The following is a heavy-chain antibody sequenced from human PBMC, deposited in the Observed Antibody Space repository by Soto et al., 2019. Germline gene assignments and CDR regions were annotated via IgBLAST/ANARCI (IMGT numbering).Heavy chain of an antibody. D-gene: IGHD3-16*01. CDR1: GFSLSTRGVG. V-gene: IGHV2-5*02. CDR3: AHKGGGDRILDY. J-gene: IGHJ4*02. CDR2: IYWDDDK. Sequence: QITLKESGPTLVKPTQTLTLTCTFSGFSLSTRGVGVGWIRQPPGKALEWLAIIYWDDDKRYSPSLTSRPTFTKDTSKNQVVLTMTNTDPVDTAPYYWAHKGGGDRILDYWGQGTLVTVSS.